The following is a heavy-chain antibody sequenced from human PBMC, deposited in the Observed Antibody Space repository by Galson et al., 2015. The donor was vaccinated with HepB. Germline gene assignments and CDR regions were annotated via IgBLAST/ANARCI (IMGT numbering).Heavy chain of an antibody. J-gene: IGHJ4*02. Sequence: SLRLSCAASGFTFSSYAMHWVRQAPGKGLEWVAVISYDGSNKYYADSVKGRFTISRDNSKNTLYLQMNSLRAEDTAVYYCARPLEYSSSSDWYFDYWGQGTLVTVSS. V-gene: IGHV3-30-3*01. CDR3: ARPLEYSSSSDWYFDY. CDR2: ISYDGSNK. D-gene: IGHD6-6*01. CDR1: GFTFSSYA.